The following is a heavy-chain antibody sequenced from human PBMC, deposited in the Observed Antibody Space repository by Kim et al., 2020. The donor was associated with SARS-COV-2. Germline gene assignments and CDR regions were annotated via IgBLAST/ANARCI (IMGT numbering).Heavy chain of an antibody. D-gene: IGHD3-10*01. Sequence: SRVTISVDTSKNQFSLKLSSVTAADTAVYYCARVAGVGLWFGERTGAFDIWGQGTMVTVSS. CDR3: ARVAGVGLWFGERTGAFDI. V-gene: IGHV4-59*01. J-gene: IGHJ3*02.